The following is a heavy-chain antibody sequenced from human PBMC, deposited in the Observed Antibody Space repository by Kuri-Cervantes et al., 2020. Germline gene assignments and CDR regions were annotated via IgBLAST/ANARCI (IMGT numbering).Heavy chain of an antibody. Sequence: ASVKVSCKDSGYTFTSYGINWVRQAPGQGLEWMGWISAYNGDTNYAQKLQGRVTMTTDTFTSTDYMELRSLRSDDTAVYYFARTPQTTAAGLDYWGQGTLVTVSS. CDR2: ISAYNGDT. CDR3: ARTPQTTAAGLDY. CDR1: GYTFTSYG. V-gene: IGHV1-18*01. D-gene: IGHD6-13*01. J-gene: IGHJ4*02.